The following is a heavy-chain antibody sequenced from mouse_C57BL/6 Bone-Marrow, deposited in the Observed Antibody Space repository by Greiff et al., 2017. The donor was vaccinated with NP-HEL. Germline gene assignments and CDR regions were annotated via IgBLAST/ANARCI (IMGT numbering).Heavy chain of an antibody. J-gene: IGHJ3*01. CDR3: ARSGDYSNYDCAY. V-gene: IGHV1-64*01. CDR1: GYTFTSYW. D-gene: IGHD2-5*01. CDR2: IHPNSGST. Sequence: QVQLQQPGAELVKPGASVKLSCKASGYTFTSYWMHWVKQRPGQGLEWIGMIHPNSGSTNYNEKFKSKATLTVDKSSSTAYMQLSSLTSEDSAVYCGARSGDYSNYDCAYWGQGTLVTVSA.